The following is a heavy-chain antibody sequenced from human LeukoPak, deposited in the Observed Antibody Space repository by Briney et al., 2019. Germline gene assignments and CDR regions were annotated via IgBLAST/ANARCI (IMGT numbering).Heavy chain of an antibody. CDR2: ISGDGGST. J-gene: IGHJ6*02. V-gene: IGHV3-43*02. CDR1: GFTFDDYA. CDR3: AKSGGAGTTLYYYGMDV. D-gene: IGHD1-1*01. Sequence: GGSLRLSCAASGFTFDDYAMHWVCQAPGKGLEWVSLISGDGGSTYYADSVKGRFTISRDNSKNSLYLQMNSLRTEDTALYYCAKSGGAGTTLYYYGMDVWGQGTTVTVSS.